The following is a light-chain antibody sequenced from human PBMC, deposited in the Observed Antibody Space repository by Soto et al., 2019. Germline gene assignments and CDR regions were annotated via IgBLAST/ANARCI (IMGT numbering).Light chain of an antibody. CDR1: SIDVGGYNY. Sequence: QSVLTKPASVSGSPGQSITISCTGTSIDVGGYNYVSWYQEHPGKAPKLMIYEVSNRPSGVSNRFSGSKSGNTASLTISGLQAEDEADYYCSSFTGTSPHVFGTGTKLTVL. CDR3: SSFTGTSPHV. J-gene: IGLJ1*01. CDR2: EVS. V-gene: IGLV2-14*01.